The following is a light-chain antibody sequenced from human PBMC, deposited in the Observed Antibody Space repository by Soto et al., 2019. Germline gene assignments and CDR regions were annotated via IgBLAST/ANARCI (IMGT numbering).Light chain of an antibody. CDR2: AAS. CDR3: QHRREWPRT. J-gene: IGKJ2*02. Sequence: EIVLTQPPATLSLSQGERATLACRVSQSVSNNNLAWYQQKPGQAPRLLIYAASKRATGIPGRFSGSGSGTDFTLTISSLEPEDFAVYYCQHRREWPRTFGQGTKVDIK. V-gene: IGKV3-11*01. CDR1: QSVSNNN.